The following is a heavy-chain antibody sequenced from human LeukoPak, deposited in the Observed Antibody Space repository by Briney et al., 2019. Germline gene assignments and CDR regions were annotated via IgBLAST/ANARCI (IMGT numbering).Heavy chain of an antibody. V-gene: IGHV1-2*02. CDR2: INPNSGGT. J-gene: IGHJ4*02. CDR3: ARDWDEGYFDY. CDR1: GYTFTAYY. Sequence: GASVKVSCKASGYTFTAYYIHWLRQAPGQGLEWMGWINPNSGGTNYAQKFQGRVTMTRDTSISTAYMELSRLRSDDTAVYYCARDWDEGYFDYWGQGTLVTVSS. D-gene: IGHD1-26*01.